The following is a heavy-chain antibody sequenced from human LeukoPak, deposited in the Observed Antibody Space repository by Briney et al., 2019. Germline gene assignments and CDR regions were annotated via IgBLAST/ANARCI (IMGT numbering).Heavy chain of an antibody. J-gene: IGHJ4*02. V-gene: IGHV5-51*01. Sequence: GESLKISCKGSGYSFTSYWLGWVRQMPGKGLEWIGIIYPGDSDTRYSPSFQGQVTISADKSISTAYLQWSSLKASDTAMYYCARLHYYDILTGYYFDYWGQGTLVTVSS. CDR2: IYPGDSDT. CDR3: ARLHYYDILTGYYFDY. CDR1: GYSFTSYW. D-gene: IGHD3-9*01.